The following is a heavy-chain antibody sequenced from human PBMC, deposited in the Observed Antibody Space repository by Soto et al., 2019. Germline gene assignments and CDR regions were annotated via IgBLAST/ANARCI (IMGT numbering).Heavy chain of an antibody. D-gene: IGHD2-21*02. CDR1: GYSFTSYW. Sequence: GEALKISCKGSGYSFTSYWIGWVLQMPWKGLEWMGIIYPGDSDTRYSPSFQGQVTISADKSISTAYLQWSSLKASDTAMYYCARHNCGGDCYSLNWFDPWGQGTLVTVSS. CDR3: ARHNCGGDCYSLNWFDP. J-gene: IGHJ5*02. V-gene: IGHV5-51*01. CDR2: IYPGDSDT.